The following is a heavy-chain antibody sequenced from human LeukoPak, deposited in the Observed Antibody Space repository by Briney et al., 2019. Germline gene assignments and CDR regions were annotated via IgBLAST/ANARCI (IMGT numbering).Heavy chain of an antibody. D-gene: IGHD3-10*01. CDR1: GFTFSSYS. Sequence: PGGSLRLSCAASGFTFSSYSMNWVRQAPGKGLEWVSSISISSSYIYYADSVKGRFTISRDNAKNSLYLQMNSLRAEDTAVYYCARSSGSSGSYNYYYYYGMDVWGQGTTVTVSS. CDR2: ISISSSYI. J-gene: IGHJ6*02. V-gene: IGHV3-21*01. CDR3: ARSSGSSGSYNYYYYYGMDV.